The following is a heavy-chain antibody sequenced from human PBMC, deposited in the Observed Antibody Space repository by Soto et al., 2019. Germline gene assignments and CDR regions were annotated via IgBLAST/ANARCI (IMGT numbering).Heavy chain of an antibody. V-gene: IGHV3-74*01. CDR3: AVAVAGPTAIGY. CDR2: INSDGSST. CDR1: GFTFSSYW. D-gene: IGHD6-19*01. Sequence: EVQLVESGGGLVQPGGSLRLSCAASGFTFSSYWMHWVRQAPGKGLVWVSRINSDGSSTSYADSVKGRFTISRDNAKNTLYLQMNRLRAEDTAVYYCAVAVAGPTAIGYWGQGTLGTVSS. J-gene: IGHJ4*02.